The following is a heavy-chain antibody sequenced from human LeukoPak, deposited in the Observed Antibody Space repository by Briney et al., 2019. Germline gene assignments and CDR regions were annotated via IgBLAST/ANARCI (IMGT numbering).Heavy chain of an antibody. CDR1: GGTFSSYA. J-gene: IGHJ4*02. Sequence: SEKVSCKASGGTFSSYAISWVRQAPGQGLVWMGRIIPIFGTANYAQKFQGRVTITTDESTSTAYMELSSLRSEDTAVYYCARDSTVTTLNFDYWGQGTLVTVSS. CDR2: IIPIFGTA. CDR3: ARDSTVTTLNFDY. D-gene: IGHD4-17*01. V-gene: IGHV1-69*05.